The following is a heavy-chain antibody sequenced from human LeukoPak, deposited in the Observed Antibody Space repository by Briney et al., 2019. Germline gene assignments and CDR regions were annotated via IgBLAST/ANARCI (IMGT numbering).Heavy chain of an antibody. Sequence: GGSLRLSCAASGFTFSSYSMNWVRQAPGKGLEWVSSISSSSSYIYYADSVKGRFAISRDNAKNSLYLQMNSLRAEDTAVYYCARDCSSTGCYGGFDYWGQGTLVTVSS. CDR2: ISSSSSYI. D-gene: IGHD2-2*01. V-gene: IGHV3-21*01. CDR1: GFTFSSYS. CDR3: ARDCSSTGCYGGFDY. J-gene: IGHJ4*02.